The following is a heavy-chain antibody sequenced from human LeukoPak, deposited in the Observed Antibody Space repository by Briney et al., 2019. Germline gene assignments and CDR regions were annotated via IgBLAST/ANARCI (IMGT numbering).Heavy chain of an antibody. CDR1: GFTFSSYS. D-gene: IGHD6-13*01. J-gene: IGHJ5*02. CDR2: ISSSSSTI. CDR3: ARHGYSSSWRNWFDP. V-gene: IGHV3-48*01. Sequence: GGSLRLSCAASGFTFSSYSMNWVRQAPGKGLEWVSYISSSSSTIYYADSVKGRFTISRDNAKNSLYLQVNSLRAEDTAMYYCARHGYSSSWRNWFDPWGQGTLVTVSS.